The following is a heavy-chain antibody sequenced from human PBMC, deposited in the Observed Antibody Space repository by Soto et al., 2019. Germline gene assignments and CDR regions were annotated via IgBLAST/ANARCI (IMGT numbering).Heavy chain of an antibody. V-gene: IGHV1-18*01. Sequence: ASVKVSCKTSGYTFTNYGINWVRQAPGQGLEWMGWISAYNGNTNYAQKLQGRVTMTTDTSTSTAYMELRSLRSDDTAVYYCARDSYYFGSGSYPYYYGMDVWGQGTTVTVS. CDR1: GYTFTNYG. D-gene: IGHD3-10*01. CDR3: ARDSYYFGSGSYPYYYGMDV. CDR2: ISAYNGNT. J-gene: IGHJ6*02.